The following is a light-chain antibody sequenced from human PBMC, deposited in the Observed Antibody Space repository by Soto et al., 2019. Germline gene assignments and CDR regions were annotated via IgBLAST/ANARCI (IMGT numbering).Light chain of an antibody. Sequence: DIQMTQSPSSLSASVGDRVTITCRASQSISNFLNWYQQKPGKAPKLLIHTTSSLQSGVPSRFSGSGTGTDFTLTISSLRPEDFATYYCQQSYSTPQTFGGGTKVEI. CDR3: QQSYSTPQT. CDR1: QSISNF. J-gene: IGKJ4*01. V-gene: IGKV1-39*01. CDR2: TTS.